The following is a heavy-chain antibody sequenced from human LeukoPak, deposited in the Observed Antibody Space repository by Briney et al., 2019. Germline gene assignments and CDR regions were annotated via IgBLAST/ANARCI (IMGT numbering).Heavy chain of an antibody. CDR2: ISGSGDST. D-gene: IGHD6-6*01. Sequence: GGSLRLSCAASGFTFSSYAMSWVRQAPGRGLEWVSAISGSGDSTYYADSVKGRFTISRDNSKNTLYLQMNSLRAEDTAVYYCARSIAARPDWFDPWGQGTLVTVSS. J-gene: IGHJ5*02. CDR3: ARSIAARPDWFDP. V-gene: IGHV3-23*01. CDR1: GFTFSSYA.